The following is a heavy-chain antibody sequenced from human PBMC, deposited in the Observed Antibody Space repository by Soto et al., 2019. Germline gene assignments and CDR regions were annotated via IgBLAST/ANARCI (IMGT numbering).Heavy chain of an antibody. V-gene: IGHV1-3*01. J-gene: IGHJ5*02. Sequence: ASLKVSCKASGYTFTSYAMHWVRQARGQRLEWMGWINAGDGNTKYSQKFQGRVTITRDTSASTAYMELSSLRSEDTAVYYCARDIVIMGPSWSWFEPWGQGTLFIVSS. CDR2: INAGDGNT. D-gene: IGHD2-8*01. CDR3: ARDIVIMGPSWSWFEP. CDR1: GYTFTSYA.